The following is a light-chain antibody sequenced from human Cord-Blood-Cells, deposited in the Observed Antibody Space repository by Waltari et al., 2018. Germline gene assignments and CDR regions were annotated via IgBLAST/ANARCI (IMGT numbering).Light chain of an antibody. J-gene: IGKJ2*01. V-gene: IGKV1-39*01. CDR3: QQSYSTPYT. Sequence: DIQMTQSTSSLSALVGDRVTITCRASQSISSYLNWYQQRPGKAPKLLIYAASSLQSGVPSRFSVSGSGTYFTVTISSLQPEDFAAYYCQQSYSTPYTFGQESKLEIK. CDR1: QSISSY. CDR2: AAS.